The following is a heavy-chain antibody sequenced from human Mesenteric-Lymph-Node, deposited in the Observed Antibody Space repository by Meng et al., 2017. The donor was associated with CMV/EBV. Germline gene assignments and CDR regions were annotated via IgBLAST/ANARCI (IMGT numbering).Heavy chain of an antibody. J-gene: IGHJ4*02. Sequence: SETLSLTCTVSGGSVSSGSYYWSWIRQPPGKGLEWIGYIYYSGSTNYNPSLKSRVTISVDTSKNQFSLKLSSVTAADTAVYYCARAGYDLVVPAAILDYWGQGTLVTVSS. CDR1: GGSVSSGSYY. CDR3: ARAGYDLVVPAAILDY. CDR2: IYYSGST. D-gene: IGHD2-2*02. V-gene: IGHV4-61*01.